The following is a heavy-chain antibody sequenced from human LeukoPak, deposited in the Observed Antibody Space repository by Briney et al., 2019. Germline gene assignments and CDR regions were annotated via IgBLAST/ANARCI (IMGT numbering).Heavy chain of an antibody. D-gene: IGHD6-13*01. Sequence: AASVKVSCKASGYTFTGYYMHWVRQAPGQGLEWMGWINPNSGGTNYAQKFQGRVTMTRDTSISTAYMELSRLRSDDTAVYYCAREAAGYNWFDPWGQGTLVTVSS. J-gene: IGHJ5*02. CDR3: AREAAGYNWFDP. CDR2: INPNSGGT. CDR1: GYTFTGYY. V-gene: IGHV1-2*02.